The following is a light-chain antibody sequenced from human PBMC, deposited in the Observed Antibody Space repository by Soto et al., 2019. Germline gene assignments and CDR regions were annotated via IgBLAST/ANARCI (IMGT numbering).Light chain of an antibody. CDR1: SSDVGGYIY. V-gene: IGLV2-14*01. J-gene: IGLJ3*02. CDR3: SSYTSTLRVV. CDR2: EVS. Sequence: QSALTQPASVSGSTGQSITISCTGTSSDVGGYIYVSWYQQHPGKAPKLMIYEVSNRPSGVSNRFSGSKSGNTASLTISGLQAEDASDYYCSSYTSTLRVVFGGGTKVTV.